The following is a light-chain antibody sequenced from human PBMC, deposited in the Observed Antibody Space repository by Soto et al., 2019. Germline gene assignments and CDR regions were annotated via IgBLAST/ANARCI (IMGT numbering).Light chain of an antibody. Sequence: EIVMTQSPATLSVSPGERATLPCRASQSVSSNLAWYQQKPGQAPRLLIYGASTRATGIPTRFSGSGSGTEFALTISSLQSEDFAVYYCQHQGTFGQGTKVEIK. CDR1: QSVSSN. V-gene: IGKV3-15*01. CDR2: GAS. J-gene: IGKJ1*01. CDR3: QHQGT.